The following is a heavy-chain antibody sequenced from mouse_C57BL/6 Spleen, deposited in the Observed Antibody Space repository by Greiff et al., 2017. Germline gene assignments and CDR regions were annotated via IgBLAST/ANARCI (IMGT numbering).Heavy chain of an antibody. D-gene: IGHD2-4*01. J-gene: IGHJ3*01. Sequence: QVQLQQSGAELVRPGSSVKLSCKASGYTFTSYWMDWVKQRPGQGLEWIGNIYPSDSETHYNQKFKDKATLTVDKSSSTAYMQLSSLTSEDSAVYYCARRGGYDYDGRFFAYWGQGTLVTVSA. V-gene: IGHV1-61*01. CDR2: IYPSDSET. CDR3: ARRGGYDYDGRFFAY. CDR1: GYTFTSYW.